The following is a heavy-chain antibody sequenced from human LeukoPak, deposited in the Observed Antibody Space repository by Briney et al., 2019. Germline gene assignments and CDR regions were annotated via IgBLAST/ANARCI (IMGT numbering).Heavy chain of an antibody. CDR2: ISAYNGNT. CDR1: GYTFTSYG. CDR3: ARGYRLTRQPNDAFDI. Sequence: ASVKVSFKASGYTFTSYGISWVRQAPGQGLEWMGWISAYNGNTNYAQKLQGRVTMTTDTSTGTAYMELRSLRSDDTAVYYCARGYRLTRQPNDAFDIWGQGTMVTVSS. J-gene: IGHJ3*02. D-gene: IGHD5-18*01. V-gene: IGHV1-18*01.